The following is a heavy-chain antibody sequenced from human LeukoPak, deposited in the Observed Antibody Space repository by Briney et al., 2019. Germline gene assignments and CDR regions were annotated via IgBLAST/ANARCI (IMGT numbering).Heavy chain of an antibody. Sequence: ASVKVSCKASGYTFTSNYMHWVRQTPGQGLEWMGVINPSGGGTSYAQKFQGRVTMTRDTSTSTVYMELSSLRSEDTAIYYCARDHRGGYDSSFFDFWGQGTLVTVSS. V-gene: IGHV1-46*01. CDR3: ARDHRGGYDSSFFDF. D-gene: IGHD5-12*01. CDR2: INPSGGGT. CDR1: GYTFTSNY. J-gene: IGHJ4*02.